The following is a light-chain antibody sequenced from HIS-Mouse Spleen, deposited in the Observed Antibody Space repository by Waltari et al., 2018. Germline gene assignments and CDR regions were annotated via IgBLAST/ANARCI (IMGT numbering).Light chain of an antibody. V-gene: IGLV2-23*01. CDR2: EGS. J-gene: IGLJ3*02. Sequence: QSALTQPASVSGSPGQSITIPCTGTSSAVGRYNLVPWYQQHPGKAPKLMIYEGSKRPSGVSNRFSGSKSGNTASLTISGLQAEDEADYYCCSYAGSSTYWVFGGGTKLTVL. CDR3: CSYAGSSTYWV. CDR1: SSAVGRYNL.